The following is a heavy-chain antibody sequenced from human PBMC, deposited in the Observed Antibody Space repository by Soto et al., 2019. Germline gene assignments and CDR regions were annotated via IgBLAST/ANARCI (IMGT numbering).Heavy chain of an antibody. Sequence: GGSLRLSCSASGFTFSSYAMHWVRQAPGKGLEYVSAISSNGGSTYYADSVKGRFTISRDNSKNTLYLQMSSLRAEDTAVYYCVKTEYSSSWYLFDYWGQGTLVTVSS. D-gene: IGHD6-13*01. CDR2: ISSNGGST. CDR3: VKTEYSSSWYLFDY. CDR1: GFTFSSYA. V-gene: IGHV3-64D*08. J-gene: IGHJ4*02.